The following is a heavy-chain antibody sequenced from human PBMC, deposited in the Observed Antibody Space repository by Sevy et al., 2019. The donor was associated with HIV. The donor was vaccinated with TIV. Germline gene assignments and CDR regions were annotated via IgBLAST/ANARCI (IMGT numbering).Heavy chain of an antibody. D-gene: IGHD6-19*01. CDR3: ARDRQGITVAGTAIDY. CDR2: ITLSGSTM. J-gene: IGHJ4*02. Sequence: QLGGPLRLSCAASGFTFSSYEMNWVRQAPGKGLEWISYITLSGSTMYYADSVKGRFTISRDNAKNSLYLQMNSLRAEETAVYYCARDRQGITVAGTAIDYWGQGTLVTVSS. V-gene: IGHV3-48*03. CDR1: GFTFSSYE.